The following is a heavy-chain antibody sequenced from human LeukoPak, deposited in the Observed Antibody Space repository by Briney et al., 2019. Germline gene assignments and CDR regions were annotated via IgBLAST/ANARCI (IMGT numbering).Heavy chain of an antibody. CDR2: INPNSGDT. Sequence: ASVKVSCKASGYTFTSYGISWVRQAPGQGLQWMGWINPNSGDTIYAQKFQGRVTMARDTSISTAYMELSRLRSDDTAVYYCARVASTTRRHDSFDIWGQGTLVTVSS. J-gene: IGHJ3*02. V-gene: IGHV1-2*02. D-gene: IGHD1-1*01. CDR1: GYTFTSYG. CDR3: ARVASTTRRHDSFDI.